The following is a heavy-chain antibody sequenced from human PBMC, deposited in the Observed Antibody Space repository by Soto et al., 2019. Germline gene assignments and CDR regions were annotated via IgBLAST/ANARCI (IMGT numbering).Heavy chain of an antibody. CDR2: INPNSGGT. V-gene: IGHV1-2*04. Sequence: QVQLVQSGAEVKKPGASVKVSCKASGYTFTGYYMHWVRQAPGQGLEWMGWINPNSGGTNYAQKFQGWVTMTRDTSISTAYMELSRRISDDTAVYYCAKEGVVVPAAHDNWFDPWGQGTLVTVSS. CDR3: AKEGVVVPAAHDNWFDP. CDR1: GYTFTGYY. D-gene: IGHD2-2*01. J-gene: IGHJ5*02.